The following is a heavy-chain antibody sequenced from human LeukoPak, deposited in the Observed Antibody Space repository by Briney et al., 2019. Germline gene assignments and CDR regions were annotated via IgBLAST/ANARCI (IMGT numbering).Heavy chain of an antibody. D-gene: IGHD2-2*01. CDR2: INGDGSRT. J-gene: IGHJ6*04. CDR3: ARGGVPAAMDA. V-gene: IGHV3-74*01. CDR1: GFTFSSYW. Sequence: PGGSLRLSCVDSGFTFSSYWMHWVRQVPGKGLVWVSHINGDGSRTDYADSVKGRFTISRDNAKNTLYLQMNSLRAEDTAVYYCARGGVPAAMDAWGKGTTVTVSS.